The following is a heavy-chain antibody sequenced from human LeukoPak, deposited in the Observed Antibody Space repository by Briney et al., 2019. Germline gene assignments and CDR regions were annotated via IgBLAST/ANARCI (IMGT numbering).Heavy chain of an antibody. D-gene: IGHD5-24*01. Sequence: GGSLRLSCAASGFTFSSYWMHWVRQAPGKGLVWVSRINSDGSSTSYADSVKGRFTISRDNAKNTLYLQVNSLRAEDTAVYYCARGAGYNYPYYFDYWGQGTLVTVSS. CDR2: INSDGSST. CDR3: ARGAGYNYPYYFDY. J-gene: IGHJ4*02. V-gene: IGHV3-74*01. CDR1: GFTFSSYW.